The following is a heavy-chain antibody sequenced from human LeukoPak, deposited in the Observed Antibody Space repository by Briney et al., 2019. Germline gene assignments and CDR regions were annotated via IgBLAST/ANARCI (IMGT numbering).Heavy chain of an antibody. V-gene: IGHV1-18*01. D-gene: IGHD3-16*01. CDR1: GYTFTAYR. Sequence: ASVKVSCKASGYTFTAYRISWVRQAPGQGLEWIGWISANNGNTKYAQKVQGRVTMTRDTPTSTAYMDLRSLRYDDTAVYYFLRDEGPLGGVRFDHWGQGTLVTV. CDR2: ISANNGNT. J-gene: IGHJ4*02. CDR3: LRDEGPLGGVRFDH.